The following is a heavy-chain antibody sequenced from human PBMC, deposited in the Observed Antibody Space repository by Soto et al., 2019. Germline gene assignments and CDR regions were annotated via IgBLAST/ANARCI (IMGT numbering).Heavy chain of an antibody. D-gene: IGHD6-25*01. CDR1: GFTVSSNY. Sequence: EVQLVESGGGLVQPGGSLRLSCAASGFTVSSNYMSWVRQAPGKGLEWVSVIYSGGSTYYADSVKGRFTISRHNSNNTLYLQMNSLRAEDTAVYYCARESPAATFAPWGQGTLVTVSS. J-gene: IGHJ5*02. CDR3: ARESPAATFAP. CDR2: IYSGGST. V-gene: IGHV3-53*04.